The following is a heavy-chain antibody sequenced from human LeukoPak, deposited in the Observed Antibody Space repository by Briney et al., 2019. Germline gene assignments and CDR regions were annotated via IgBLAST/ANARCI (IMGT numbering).Heavy chain of an antibody. J-gene: IGHJ4*02. Sequence: QSGGSLRLSCAASGFTFSSYAMSWVRQAPGKGLEWVSAISGSGGSTYYADSVKGRFTISRDNSKNTLYLQMNSLRAEDTAVYYCAKDRGGFGYSYGFWGQGTLVTVSS. D-gene: IGHD5-18*01. CDR3: AKDRGGFGYSYGF. CDR1: GFTFSSYA. V-gene: IGHV3-23*01. CDR2: ISGSGGST.